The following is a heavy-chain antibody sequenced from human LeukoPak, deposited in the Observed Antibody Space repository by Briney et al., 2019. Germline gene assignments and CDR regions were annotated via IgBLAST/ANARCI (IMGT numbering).Heavy chain of an antibody. CDR1: GFTFSSYS. J-gene: IGHJ1*01. Sequence: GGSLRLSCAASGFTFSSYSMNWVRQAVGKGLEWVSYISASSSSIYYADSVKGRFTISRDNAKNSLYLQMSSLRDEDTAVYYCARRAAGRPGADFFLLWRQGILVTVSS. CDR2: ISASSSSI. V-gene: IGHV3-48*02. CDR3: ARRAAGRPGADFFLL. D-gene: IGHD3/OR15-3a*01.